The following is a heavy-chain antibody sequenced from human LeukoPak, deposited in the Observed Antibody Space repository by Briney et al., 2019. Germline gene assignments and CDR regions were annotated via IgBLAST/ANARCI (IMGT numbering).Heavy chain of an antibody. Sequence: GGSLRLFCAASGFTFSSYTMNWVHQAPGKGLEWVSSIRSSSSYMDYADSVRGRFTISRDNAKNSLYLQMNSLRVEDTAVYYCARDPGDYGDYSNLFDPWGQGTLVTVSS. CDR1: GFTFSSYT. CDR2: IRSSSSYM. CDR3: ARDPGDYGDYSNLFDP. D-gene: IGHD4-17*01. V-gene: IGHV3-21*01. J-gene: IGHJ5*02.